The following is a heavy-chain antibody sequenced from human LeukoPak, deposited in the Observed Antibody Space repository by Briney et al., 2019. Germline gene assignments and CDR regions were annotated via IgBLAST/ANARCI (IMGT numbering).Heavy chain of an antibody. CDR1: GYTFTGCY. J-gene: IGHJ3*02. V-gene: IGHV1-2*02. CDR3: AREWSAYYDSSGYYNRDAFDI. D-gene: IGHD3-22*01. CDR2: INPNSGGT. Sequence: ASVKVSCKASGYTFTGCYMHWVRQAPGQGLEWMGWINPNSGGTNYAQKFQGRVTMTRDTSISTAYMELSRLRSDDTAVYYCAREWSAYYDSSGYYNRDAFDIWGQGTMVTVSS.